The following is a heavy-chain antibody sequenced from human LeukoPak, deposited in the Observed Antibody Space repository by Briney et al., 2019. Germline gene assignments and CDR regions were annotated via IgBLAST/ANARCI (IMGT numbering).Heavy chain of an antibody. CDR1: RYTFTGYC. J-gene: IGHJ3*02. V-gene: IGHV1-2*04. CDR2: INPNSGGT. CDR3: ARGGHSSNDAFDI. D-gene: IGHD6-13*01. Sequence: ASVKVSCKASRYTFTGYCMHWVRQAPGQGLEWMGWINPNSGGTNYAQKFQGWVTMTRDTSISTAYMELSRLRSDDTAVYYCARGGHSSNDAFDIWGQGTMVTVSS.